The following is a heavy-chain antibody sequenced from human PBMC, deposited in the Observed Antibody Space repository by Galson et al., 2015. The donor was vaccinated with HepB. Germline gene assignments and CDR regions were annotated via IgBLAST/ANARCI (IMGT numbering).Heavy chain of an antibody. CDR3: ARGALIVVVDATPNNWFDP. Sequence: SVKVSCKASGYTFSSYSITWVRQAPDQGLEWMGWISPYNHYTNYAQKLQGRVTMTTDTSTSTAYMELRSLRSDDTAVYYCARGALIVVVDATPNNWFDPWGQGTLVTVSS. J-gene: IGHJ5*02. V-gene: IGHV1-18*01. D-gene: IGHD2-15*01. CDR1: GYTFSSYS. CDR2: ISPYNHYT.